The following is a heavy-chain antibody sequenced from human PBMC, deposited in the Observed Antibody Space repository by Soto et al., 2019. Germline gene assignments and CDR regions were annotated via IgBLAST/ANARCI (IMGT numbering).Heavy chain of an antibody. V-gene: IGHV3-23*01. CDR3: AKGSRSYRPYYFDY. CDR1: GFTFGTYA. J-gene: IGHJ4*02. Sequence: EVQVLESGGDLVQPGGSLRLSCIASGFTFGTYAMSWVRQAPGKGLDWVSAITGNGDSTYYADSVKGRFTISRDNSKATLYLQMNSQRADDTAVDYCAKGSRSYRPYYFDYWGQGSLVTVSS. D-gene: IGHD1-26*01. CDR2: ITGNGDST.